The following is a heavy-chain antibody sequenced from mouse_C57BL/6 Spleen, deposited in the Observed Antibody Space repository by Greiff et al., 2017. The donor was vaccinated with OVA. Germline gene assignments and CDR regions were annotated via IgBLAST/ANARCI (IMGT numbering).Heavy chain of an antibody. J-gene: IGHJ1*03. CDR2: IYPGGGYT. V-gene: IGHV1-63*01. Sequence: LEESGAELVRPGTSVKMSCKASGYTFTNYWIGWAKQRPGHGLEWIGDIYPGGGYTNYNEKFKGKATLTADKSSSTAYMQFSSLTSEDSAIYYCARIGFENDYDNFDVWGTGTTVTVSS. CDR3: ARIGFENDYDNFDV. D-gene: IGHD2-4*01. CDR1: GYTFTNYW.